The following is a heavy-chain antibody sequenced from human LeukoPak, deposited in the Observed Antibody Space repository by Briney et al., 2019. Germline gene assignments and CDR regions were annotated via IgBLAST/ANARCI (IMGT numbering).Heavy chain of an antibody. J-gene: IGHJ4*02. CDR2: INSDASIT. D-gene: IGHD2-15*01. Sequence: GGSLRLSCAASGFAFSGYWMHWVRQAPGKGLVWVSRINSDASITTYADSVKGRFTISRDNSKNTLYLQMNSLRAEDTAVYYCARSWLGGINEFWGQGTLVTVSS. V-gene: IGHV3-74*01. CDR1: GFAFSGYW. CDR3: ARSWLGGINEF.